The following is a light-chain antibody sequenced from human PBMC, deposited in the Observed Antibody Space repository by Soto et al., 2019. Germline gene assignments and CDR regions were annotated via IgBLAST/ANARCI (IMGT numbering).Light chain of an antibody. J-gene: IGKJ5*01. CDR1: QSVSSY. V-gene: IGKV3-11*01. CDR3: QQRSNWPIT. CDR2: DAS. Sequence: EIVLTQSPATLSLSPGERATLFCRASQSVSSYLAWYQQKPGQAPRLLIYDASNRATGIPARFSGSGSGTDFTLTISSLESEDFAVYYCQQRSNWPITFGQGTRLEIK.